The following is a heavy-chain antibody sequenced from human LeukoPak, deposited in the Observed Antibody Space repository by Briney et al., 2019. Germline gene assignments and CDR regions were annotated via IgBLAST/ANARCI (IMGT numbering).Heavy chain of an antibody. CDR2: INPSGGST. D-gene: IGHD1-14*01. V-gene: IGHV1-46*01. CDR3: ARDTQNLPGAWNWFDP. J-gene: IGHJ5*02. CDR1: GYTFTSYG. Sequence: GASVKVSCKASGYTFTSYGISWVRQAPGQGLEWMGIINPSGGSTSYAQKFQGRVTMTRDMSTSTVYMELSSLRSEDTAVYYCARDTQNLPGAWNWFDPWGQGTLVTVSS.